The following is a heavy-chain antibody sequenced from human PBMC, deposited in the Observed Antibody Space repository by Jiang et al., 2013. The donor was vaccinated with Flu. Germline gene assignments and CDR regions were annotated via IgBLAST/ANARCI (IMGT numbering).Heavy chain of an antibody. CDR3: GRHGRRRGNVVPDGFDI. V-gene: IGHV5-51*01. D-gene: IGHD1-1*01. Sequence: MPGKGLEWMGSSILVTLIPDTARPSQGQVTISADKSISTAYLQWSSLKASDTAMYYCGRHGRRRGNVVPDGFDIWGQGTMVTVSS. CDR2: SILVTLIP. J-gene: IGHJ3*02.